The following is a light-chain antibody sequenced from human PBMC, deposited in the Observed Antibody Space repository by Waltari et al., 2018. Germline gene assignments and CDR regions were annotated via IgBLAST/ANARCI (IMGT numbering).Light chain of an antibody. V-gene: IGLV3-19*01. CDR3: SSRDISGDVV. Sequence: SSELTQDPAVSVALGQTVRITCHGDILRAFYAKWCRQKPGQAPELVIYGKNKRPSGIPDRVSASSAGTTTSLTITGAQAEDEADYYCSSRDISGDVVFGGGTELTVL. CDR1: ILRAFY. J-gene: IGLJ2*01. CDR2: GKN.